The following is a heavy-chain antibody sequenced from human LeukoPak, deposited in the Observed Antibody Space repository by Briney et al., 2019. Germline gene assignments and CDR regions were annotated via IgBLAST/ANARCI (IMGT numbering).Heavy chain of an antibody. D-gene: IGHD6-19*01. CDR2: ISYDGSNK. V-gene: IGHV3-30*18. CDR1: GFTFSSYG. Sequence: GGSLRLSCAASGFTFSSYGMHWVRQAPGKGLEWVAVISYDGSNKYYADSVKGRFTISRDNSKNTLYLQVNSLRAEDTAVYYCAKDPSQWLVQSWYFDLWGRGTLVTVSS. J-gene: IGHJ2*01. CDR3: AKDPSQWLVQSWYFDL.